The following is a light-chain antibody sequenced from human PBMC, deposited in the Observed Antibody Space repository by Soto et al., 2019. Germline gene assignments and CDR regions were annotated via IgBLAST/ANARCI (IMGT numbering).Light chain of an antibody. CDR1: QSISSW. CDR2: DAT. Sequence: GDRVTITWRASQSISSWLAWYQQKPGKAPKLLVYDATSLESGVSSRFSGSGYGTDFTLSINNLQPDDFATYYCQQYNRLITFGQGTQLEIK. CDR3: QQYNRLIT. V-gene: IGKV1-5*01. J-gene: IGKJ5*01.